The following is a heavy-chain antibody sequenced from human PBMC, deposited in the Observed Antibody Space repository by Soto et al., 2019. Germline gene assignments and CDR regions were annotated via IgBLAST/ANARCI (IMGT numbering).Heavy chain of an antibody. CDR2: INPNSGGT. J-gene: IGHJ6*02. CDR1: GYTFTGYY. V-gene: IGHV1-2*04. Sequence: ASVKVSCKASGYTFTGYYMHWVRQAPGQGLEWMGWINPNSGGTNYAQKFQGWVTMTRDTSISTAYMELSRLRSDDTAVYYCARDYHNGDYYYYGMDVWGQGTTVTVSS. D-gene: IGHD1-1*01. CDR3: ARDYHNGDYYYYGMDV.